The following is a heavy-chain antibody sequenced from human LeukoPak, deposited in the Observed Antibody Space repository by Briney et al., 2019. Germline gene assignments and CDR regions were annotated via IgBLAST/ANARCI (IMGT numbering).Heavy chain of an antibody. D-gene: IGHD3-10*01. V-gene: IGHV3-7*01. J-gene: IGHJ4*02. Sequence: GGSLRLSCAASGFTFSSYWMSWVRQAPGMGLEWVANINQDGNKKYYVDSVKGRFTISRDNAKNSLYLQMNGLRAEDTAVYYCARDLIWDGDPDGRDFWGQGTLVSVSS. CDR1: GFTFSSYW. CDR2: INQDGNKK. CDR3: ARDLIWDGDPDGRDF.